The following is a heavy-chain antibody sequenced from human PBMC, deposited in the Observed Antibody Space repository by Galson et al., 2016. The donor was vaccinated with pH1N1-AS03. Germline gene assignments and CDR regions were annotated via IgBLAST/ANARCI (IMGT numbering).Heavy chain of an antibody. J-gene: IGHJ5*02. CDR2: VGGVDGSL. D-gene: IGHD3-3*01. Sequence: SLRLSCADSGFVFSGYAFHWVRQAPGKGLEWVSGVGGVDGSLWYAESVKGRFTVSRDNSKGALDLQMNSLRADDTAVYYCARGSGSPHWFDPWGQGTLVTVSS. CDR3: ARGSGSPHWFDP. V-gene: IGHV3-23*01. CDR1: GFVFSGYA.